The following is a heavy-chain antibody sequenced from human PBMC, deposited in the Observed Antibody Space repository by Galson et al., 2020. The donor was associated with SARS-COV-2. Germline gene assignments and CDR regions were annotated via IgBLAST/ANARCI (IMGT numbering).Heavy chain of an antibody. D-gene: IGHD3-22*01. CDR3: ARVPSHIYFDTSGYFDY. CDR2: ISAYNGNT. V-gene: IGHV1-18*04. CDR1: GYTFTSYG. Sequence: ASVKVSCKASGYTFTSYGISWVRQAPGQGLEWMGWISAYNGNTNYAQKVQGRVTMTTDTSTSTAYMDLRSLRSDDTAVYYCARVPSHIYFDTSGYFDYWGQGTLVTVSS. J-gene: IGHJ4*02.